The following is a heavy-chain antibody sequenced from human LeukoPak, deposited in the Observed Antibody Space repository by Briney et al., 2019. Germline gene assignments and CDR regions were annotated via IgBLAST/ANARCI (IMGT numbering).Heavy chain of an antibody. D-gene: IGHD6-6*01. CDR3: AKEETIVSSYWYFDL. CDR2: ISYDEITK. CDR1: GFTFSSYA. Sequence: GGSLRLSCAASGFTFSSYAMHWVRQAPGKGLEWVAVISYDEITKHHADSVKGRFTISRDNSKNTLYLQMNSLRDEDTAVCYCAKEETIVSSYWYFDLWGRGTLVTVSS. V-gene: IGHV3-30*04. J-gene: IGHJ2*01.